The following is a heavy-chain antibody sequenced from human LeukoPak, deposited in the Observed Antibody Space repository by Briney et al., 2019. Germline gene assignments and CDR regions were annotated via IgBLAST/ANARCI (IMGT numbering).Heavy chain of an antibody. J-gene: IGHJ2*01. V-gene: IGHV3-23*01. CDR2: ISGSGGST. CDR1: GFTFSSYA. CDR3: AKGGIEWYFDL. Sequence: PGGSLRLSCAASGFTFSSYAMSWVRQAPGKGLEWVSVISGSGGSTYYVDSVKGRFTISRDNSKNTLCLQMNSLRAEDTAVYYCAKGGIEWYFDLWGRGTLVTVSS.